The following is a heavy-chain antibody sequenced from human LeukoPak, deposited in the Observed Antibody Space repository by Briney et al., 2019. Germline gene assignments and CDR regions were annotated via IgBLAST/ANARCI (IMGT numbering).Heavy chain of an antibody. CDR3: AKGRDGSGSYSPFDY. J-gene: IGHJ4*02. Sequence: GGSLRLSCAASGFTFSNYAIHWVRQAPGKGLEWVAVISYDGTNKYYADSVKGRFTISRDNSKNTLYLQMNSLRAEDTAVYYCAKGRDGSGSYSPFDYWGQGTLVTVSS. V-gene: IGHV3-30*04. D-gene: IGHD3-10*01. CDR2: ISYDGTNK. CDR1: GFTFSNYA.